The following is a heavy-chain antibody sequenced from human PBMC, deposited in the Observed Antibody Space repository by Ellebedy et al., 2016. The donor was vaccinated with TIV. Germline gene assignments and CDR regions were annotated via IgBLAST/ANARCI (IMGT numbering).Heavy chain of an antibody. CDR1: GFNFSDYY. V-gene: IGHV3-11*01. CDR3: TRDPGSTRFYYYYGMDV. CDR2: ITSSVDIK. Sequence: GGSLRLSCAVSGFNFSDYYMSWVRQAPGKGLEWLAYITSSVDIKYYTDSVKGRFTISRDNANSSLHLQMNRLRAEDTAVYYCTRDPGSTRFYYYYGMDVWGQGTTVTVSS. D-gene: IGHD2-2*01. J-gene: IGHJ6*02.